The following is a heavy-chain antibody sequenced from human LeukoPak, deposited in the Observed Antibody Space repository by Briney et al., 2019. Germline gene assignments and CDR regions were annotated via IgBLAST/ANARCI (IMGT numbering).Heavy chain of an antibody. Sequence: GGSLRLSCAASGFTFSNAWMSWVRQAPGKGLEWVANIKQDGSEKYYVDSVKGRFTISRDNAKNSLYQQMNSLRAEDTAVYYCARGVRVWGTYRYSGYAFDIWGQGTMVTVSS. CDR2: IKQDGSEK. CDR3: ARGVRVWGTYRYSGYAFDI. J-gene: IGHJ3*02. CDR1: GFTFSNAW. D-gene: IGHD3-16*02. V-gene: IGHV3-7*01.